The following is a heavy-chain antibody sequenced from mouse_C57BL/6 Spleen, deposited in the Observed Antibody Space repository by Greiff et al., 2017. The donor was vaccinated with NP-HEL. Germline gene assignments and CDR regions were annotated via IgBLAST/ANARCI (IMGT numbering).Heavy chain of an antibody. CDR1: GYTFTDYN. J-gene: IGHJ1*03. CDR2: INPNNGGT. Sequence: VQLKQSGPELVKPGASVKMSCKASGYTFTDYNMHWVKQSHGKSLEWIGYINPNNGGTSYNQKFKGKATLTVNKSSSTAYMELRSLTSEDSAVYYCSTVVATKWYFDVWGTGTTVTVSS. CDR3: STVVATKWYFDV. V-gene: IGHV1-22*01. D-gene: IGHD1-1*01.